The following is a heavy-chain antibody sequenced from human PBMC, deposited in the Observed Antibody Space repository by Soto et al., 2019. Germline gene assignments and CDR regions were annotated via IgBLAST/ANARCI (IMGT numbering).Heavy chain of an antibody. J-gene: IGHJ4*02. V-gene: IGHV3-21*06. CDR1: GFTFTRYS. Sequence: GGSLRLSCAASGFTFTRYSMNWVRQAPGKGLEWVSSISSTTNYIYYGDSMKGRFTISRDNAKNSLYLEMNSLRAEDTAVYYCPRESEDLTSNFDYWGQGTLVTVSS. CDR2: ISSTTNYI. CDR3: PRESEDLTSNFDY.